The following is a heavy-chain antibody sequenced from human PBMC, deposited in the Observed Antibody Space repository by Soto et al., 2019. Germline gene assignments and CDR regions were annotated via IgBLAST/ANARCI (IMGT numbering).Heavy chain of an antibody. Sequence: GGSLRLSCAASGFAFSSYAMTWVCQAPGKGLEWVSSISGSGGSTYYADSVKGRFTTSRDHSKNTLYLQMNSLRAEDTAVYYCGKDQTKGEYVPHASDHWGQGPPVTVSS. CDR3: GKDQTKGEYVPHASDH. V-gene: IGHV3-23*01. D-gene: IGHD3-16*01. CDR1: GFAFSSYA. J-gene: IGHJ4*02. CDR2: ISGSGGST.